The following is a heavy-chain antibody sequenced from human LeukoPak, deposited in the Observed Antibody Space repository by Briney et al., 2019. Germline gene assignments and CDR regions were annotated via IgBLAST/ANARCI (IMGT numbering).Heavy chain of an antibody. CDR1: GGSVSSGDYY. V-gene: IGHV4-30-4*08. D-gene: IGHD3-3*01. CDR3: ASSIDFWSGYYLDY. CDR2: IYYSGST. J-gene: IGHJ4*02. Sequence: SQTLSLTCTVSGGSVSSGDYYLNWIRQPPGKGLEWIGYIYYSGSTYYNPSLESRITMSVDMSKNQFSLKLTSVTAADTAVYYCASSIDFWSGYYLDYWGQGTLVTVSS.